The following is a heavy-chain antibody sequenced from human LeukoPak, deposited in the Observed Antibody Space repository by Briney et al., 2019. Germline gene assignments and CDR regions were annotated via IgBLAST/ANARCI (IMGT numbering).Heavy chain of an antibody. CDR3: ARGPILRFLEWLLTSDAFDI. V-gene: IGHV1-69*05. Sequence: SVKVSCKASGGTFSSYAISWVRQAPGQGLEWMGGIIPIFGTANYAQKFQGRVTITTDESTSTAYMELSSLRSEDTAVYYCARGPILRFLEWLLTSDAFDIWGQGTMVTVSS. D-gene: IGHD3-3*01. CDR2: IIPIFGTA. J-gene: IGHJ3*02. CDR1: GGTFSSYA.